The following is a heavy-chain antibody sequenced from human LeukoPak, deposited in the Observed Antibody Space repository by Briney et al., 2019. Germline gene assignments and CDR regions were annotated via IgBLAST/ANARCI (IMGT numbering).Heavy chain of an antibody. CDR1: GFTFSIYW. CDR3: AREGNWDAWYFDY. J-gene: IGHJ4*02. V-gene: IGHV3-7*01. CDR2: IKQDGSEK. D-gene: IGHD1-1*01. Sequence: GGSLRLSCAASGFTFSIYWMSWVRQAPGNGLEWVANIKQDGSEKYYVDSVKGRFTISRDNAKNSLYLQMNSLRAEDTAVYYCAREGNWDAWYFDYWGQGTLVTVSS.